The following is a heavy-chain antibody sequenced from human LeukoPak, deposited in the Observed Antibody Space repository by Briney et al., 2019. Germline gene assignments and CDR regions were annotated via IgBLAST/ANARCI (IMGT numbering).Heavy chain of an antibody. V-gene: IGHV4-59*01. CDR1: GGSISSYY. CDR3: ARGTIFGVATNWFDP. Sequence: PSETLSLTCTVSGGSISSYYWSWIRQPPGKGLEWIGYIYYSGTTNYNPSLKSRLTISVDTSKNQFSLRLSSMTAADTAVYYCARGTIFGVATNWFDPWGQGTLATVSS. CDR2: IYYSGTT. J-gene: IGHJ5*02. D-gene: IGHD3-3*01.